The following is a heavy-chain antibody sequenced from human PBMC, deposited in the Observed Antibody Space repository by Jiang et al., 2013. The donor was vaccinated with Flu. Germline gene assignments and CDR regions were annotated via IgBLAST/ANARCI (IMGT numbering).Heavy chain of an antibody. D-gene: IGHD2-2*02. CDR1: GASVSSHY. Sequence: LLKPSETLSLTCNVSGASVSSHYWTWVRQPAGKGLEWIGRVHASGSTNLNPSLKSRATLSLDTSKNHLSLRLTSVTDADTALYFCARYCSTSSCYKGSGLDVWGQGTTVTVSS. CDR3: ARYCSTSSCYKGSGLDV. V-gene: IGHV4-4*07. CDR2: VHASGST. J-gene: IGHJ6*02.